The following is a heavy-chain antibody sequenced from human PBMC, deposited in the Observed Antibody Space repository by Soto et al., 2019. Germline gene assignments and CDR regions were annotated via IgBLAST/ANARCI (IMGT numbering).Heavy chain of an antibody. CDR3: AREMTTPWYFDY. CDR1: GGSFSSYY. V-gene: IGHV4-4*07. D-gene: IGHD4-17*01. Sequence: PAGTLSLTCAVSGGSFSSYYWSWIRQAAGKGLEWIGRINTSGSTNYNPSLKSRVTMSVDKSKNKFSLKLSSVTAADTAVYYCAREMTTPWYFDYWGQGNLVTVSS. CDR2: INTSGST. J-gene: IGHJ4*02.